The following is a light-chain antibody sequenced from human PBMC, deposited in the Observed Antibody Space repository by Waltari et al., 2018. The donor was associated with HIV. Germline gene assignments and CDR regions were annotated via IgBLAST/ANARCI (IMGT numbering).Light chain of an antibody. CDR1: SGSVSTPSF. V-gene: IGLV8-61*01. Sequence: QTVVTQEPSFSVSPGGTVTLPCGLNSGSVSTPSFPRWYQQTPGQAPRTLIYSTNIRSSGVPDRFSGSILGNKAALTITGAQADDESDYYCLVHMGHGAWVFGGGTKLTVL. CDR3: LVHMGHGAWV. CDR2: STN. J-gene: IGLJ3*02.